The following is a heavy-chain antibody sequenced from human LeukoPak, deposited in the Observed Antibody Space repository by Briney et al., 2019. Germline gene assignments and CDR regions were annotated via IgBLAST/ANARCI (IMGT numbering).Heavy chain of an antibody. CDR1: GYTFTSYG. V-gene: IGHV1-18*01. CDR3: ASWVGSSYIDY. D-gene: IGHD1-26*01. J-gene: IGHJ4*02. CDR2: ISGYNGNT. Sequence: ASVKVSCKASGYTFTSYGFSWVRQAPGQGLGWMVWISGYNGNTHYAQSFQGRVTMTTDTSTSTAYMELRSLRSDDTATYYCASWVGSSYIDYWGQGTLVTVSS.